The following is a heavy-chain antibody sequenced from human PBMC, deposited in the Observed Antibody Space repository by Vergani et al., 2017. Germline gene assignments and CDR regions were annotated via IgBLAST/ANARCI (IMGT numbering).Heavy chain of an antibody. D-gene: IGHD5-18*01. J-gene: IGHJ6*02. CDR3: ARVDTAMVHDYYYGMDV. Sequence: QVQLVQSGAEVKKPGASVKVSCKASGYTFTSYDINWVRQATGQGLEWMGWMNPNSGNTGYAQKFQGRVTMTRNTSISTAYMELSSLRSEATAVYYCARVDTAMVHDYYYGMDVWGQGTTVTVSS. V-gene: IGHV1-8*02. CDR2: MNPNSGNT. CDR1: GYTFTSYD.